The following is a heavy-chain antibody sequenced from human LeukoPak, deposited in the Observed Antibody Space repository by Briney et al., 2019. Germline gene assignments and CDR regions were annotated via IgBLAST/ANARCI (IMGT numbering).Heavy chain of an antibody. D-gene: IGHD1-26*01. J-gene: IGHJ4*02. Sequence: PGGSLRLSCAASGFMFSTYAMTWVRQAPGKGLEWVSIINGAGINTYHADSVKGRFTISRDNSKNTLYLQMNSLRAEDTAVYYCAKLRGSYPDVVDYWGQGTLVTVSS. CDR2: INGAGINT. V-gene: IGHV3-23*01. CDR3: AKLRGSYPDVVDY. CDR1: GFMFSTYA.